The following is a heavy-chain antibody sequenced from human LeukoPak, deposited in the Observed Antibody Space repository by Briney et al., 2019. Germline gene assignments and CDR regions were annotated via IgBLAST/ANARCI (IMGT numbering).Heavy chain of an antibody. CDR2: ISYDGSNK. J-gene: IGHJ2*01. CDR1: GFTFSSYA. CDR3: ARDRAYFDI. V-gene: IGHV3-30*14. Sequence: GGSLRLSCAASGFTFSSYAMHWVRQAPGKGLEWVAVISYDGSNKYYADSVKGRFTISRDNSKNTLYLQMHSLRVEDTAMYYCARDRAYFDIWGRGTLVTVSS.